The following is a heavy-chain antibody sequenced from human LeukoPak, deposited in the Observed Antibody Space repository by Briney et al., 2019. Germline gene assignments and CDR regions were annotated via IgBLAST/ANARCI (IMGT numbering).Heavy chain of an antibody. CDR2: IRYDGSNK. V-gene: IGHV3-30*02. Sequence: GGSLRLSCAASGFTFSSYGMHWVRQAPGKGLEWVAFIRYDGSNKYYADSVKGRFTISRDNSKNTLYLQMNSLRAEDTAVYYCAKGPATVHSSGFDYWGQGTLVTVSS. CDR3: AKGPATVHSSGFDY. J-gene: IGHJ4*02. D-gene: IGHD6-19*01. CDR1: GFTFSSYG.